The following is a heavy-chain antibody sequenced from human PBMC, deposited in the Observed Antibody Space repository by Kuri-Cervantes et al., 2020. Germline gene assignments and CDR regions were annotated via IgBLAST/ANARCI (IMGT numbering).Heavy chain of an antibody. Sequence: GESLKISCAASGFTFSNSDMNWVRQAPGKGLEWVSGVSWNGSRTHYADSVKGRFIISRDNSRNFLYQQMNSLRPEDMAVYYCARAYLYYDFWSGYPIWGQGTLVTVSS. CDR1: GFTFSNSD. CDR2: VSWNGSRT. J-gene: IGHJ4*02. V-gene: IGHV3-19*01. CDR3: ARAYLYYDFWSGYPI. D-gene: IGHD3-3*01.